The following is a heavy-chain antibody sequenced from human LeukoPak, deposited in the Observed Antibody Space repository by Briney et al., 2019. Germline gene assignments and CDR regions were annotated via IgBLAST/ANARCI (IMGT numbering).Heavy chain of an antibody. J-gene: IGHJ4*02. CDR2: IHPSGVT. V-gene: IGHV4-4*02. CDR1: GGSITNSNW. Sequence: SETLSLTCAVPGGSITNSNWWSWVRQPPGKGLEWIGEIHPSGVTDYYPSLKSRVTISLDKSKNQFSLGLTSVTAADTAVYYCATYYDSDAYKFDYWGQGTLVTVSS. D-gene: IGHD3-22*01. CDR3: ATYYDSDAYKFDY.